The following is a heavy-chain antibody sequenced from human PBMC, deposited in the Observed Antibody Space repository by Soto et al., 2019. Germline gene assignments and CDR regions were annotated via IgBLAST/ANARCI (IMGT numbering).Heavy chain of an antibody. CDR1: GFTFSSYA. Sequence: GGSLRLSCAASGFTFSSYAMHWVRQAPGKGLEWVAVISYDGSNKYYADSVKGRFTISRDNSKNTLYLQMNSLRAEDTAVYYCARDPRYCSGGSCRPHIGYWGQGTLVTVSS. CDR2: ISYDGSNK. D-gene: IGHD2-15*01. CDR3: ARDPRYCSGGSCRPHIGY. J-gene: IGHJ4*02. V-gene: IGHV3-30-3*01.